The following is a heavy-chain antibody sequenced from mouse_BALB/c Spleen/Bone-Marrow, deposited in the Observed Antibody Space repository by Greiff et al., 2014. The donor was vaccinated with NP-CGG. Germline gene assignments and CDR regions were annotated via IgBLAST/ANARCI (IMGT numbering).Heavy chain of an antibody. CDR1: EYEFPSHD. CDR2: INSDGGST. D-gene: IGHD2-2*01. CDR3: ARHGGYDPFAY. Sequence: DVHLVESGGGLVQPGESLKLSCESNEYEFPSHDMSWVRKTLEKRLELVAAINSDGGSTYYPDTMERRFIISTDNTKKTLYLQMSSLRSEDTALYYCARHGGYDPFAYWGQGTLVTVSA. V-gene: IGHV5-2*01. J-gene: IGHJ3*01.